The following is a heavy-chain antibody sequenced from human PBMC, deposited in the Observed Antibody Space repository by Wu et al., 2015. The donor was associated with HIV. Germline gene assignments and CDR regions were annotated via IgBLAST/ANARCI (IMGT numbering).Heavy chain of an antibody. J-gene: IGHJ2*01. CDR1: GGTFSSYA. D-gene: IGHD2-15*01. Sequence: QVQLVQSGAEVKKPGSSVKVSCKASGGTFSSYAISWVRQAPGQGLEWMGGIIPIFGTANYAQKFQGRVTITADESTSTAYMELSSLRSEDTAVYYCASLLGVAGGPRGWYFGSLGPWHPGHCPPQ. CDR2: IIPIFGTA. CDR3: ASLLGVAGGPRGWYFGS. V-gene: IGHV1-69*12.